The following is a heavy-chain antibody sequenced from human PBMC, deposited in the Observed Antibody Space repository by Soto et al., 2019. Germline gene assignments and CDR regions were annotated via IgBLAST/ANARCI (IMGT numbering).Heavy chain of an antibody. CDR2: IKKDGSAE. CDR3: ARDVTALDY. D-gene: IGHD4-4*01. V-gene: IGHV3-7*03. J-gene: IGHJ4*02. CDR1: GFTFSTYW. Sequence: GGSLRLSCAASGFTFSTYWMSWVRQAPGKGLEWVAHIKKDGSAENYVASVKGRFTISRDNAKNSLYLQMNSLRVDDTAVYYCARDVTALDYWGQGALVTVSS.